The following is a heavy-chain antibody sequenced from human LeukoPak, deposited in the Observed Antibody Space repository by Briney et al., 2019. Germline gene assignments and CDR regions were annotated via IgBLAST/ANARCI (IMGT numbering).Heavy chain of an antibody. CDR1: GGSISSYY. CDR3: ARVCYDSSCDD. Sequence: SETLSLTCTLSGGSISSYYWSWIRQPPGKGLKWIGYIYYSGSTNYNPSLKSRVTISVDTSKNQFSLKLSSVTAADTAVYYCARVCYDSSCDDWGQGTLVTVFS. V-gene: IGHV4-59*01. CDR2: IYYSGST. D-gene: IGHD3-22*01. J-gene: IGHJ4*02.